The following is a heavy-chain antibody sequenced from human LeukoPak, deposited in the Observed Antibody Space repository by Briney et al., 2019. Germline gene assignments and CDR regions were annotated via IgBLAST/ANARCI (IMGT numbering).Heavy chain of an antibody. CDR2: VNSDGSGT. D-gene: IGHD3-22*01. Sequence: PGGSLRLSCAASGFTFSKNWVHWVRQPPGKGLVWVSRVNSDGSGTTYADSVKGRFTISRDNAKNTLYLQMNSLRVEDTAVYYCATSSGYSAFDAFDIWGQGTFVTVSS. V-gene: IGHV3-74*01. J-gene: IGHJ3*02. CDR1: GFTFSKNW. CDR3: ATSSGYSAFDAFDI.